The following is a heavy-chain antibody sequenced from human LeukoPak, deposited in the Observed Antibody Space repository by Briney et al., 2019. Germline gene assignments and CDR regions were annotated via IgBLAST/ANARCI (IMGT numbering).Heavy chain of an antibody. Sequence: SETLSLTCTVSGGSFSTYYWSWIRQPPGKGLEWIGYIYSSGTTNYNPSLESRVTISLDTSKNQFSLKLRSVTAADTAVYYRARRKSGSYPDYFEYWGQGTLVTVTS. CDR2: IYSSGTT. V-gene: IGHV4-59*08. J-gene: IGHJ4*02. CDR3: ARRKSGSYPDYFEY. D-gene: IGHD1-26*01. CDR1: GGSFSTYY.